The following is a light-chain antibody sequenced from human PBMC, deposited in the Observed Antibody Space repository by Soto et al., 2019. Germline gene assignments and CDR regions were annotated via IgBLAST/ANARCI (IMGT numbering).Light chain of an antibody. Sequence: EIVLTKSPGTLSLSPGERATLSCRASQSVSSSYLAWYQQKPGQAPRLLIYGASSRATGVPARVSASGSGTAFTLTITSLQSDDFGVYYCQQYADWPTTFGHGTKVDIK. V-gene: IGKV3-20*01. J-gene: IGKJ1*01. CDR2: GAS. CDR1: QSVSSSY. CDR3: QQYADWPTT.